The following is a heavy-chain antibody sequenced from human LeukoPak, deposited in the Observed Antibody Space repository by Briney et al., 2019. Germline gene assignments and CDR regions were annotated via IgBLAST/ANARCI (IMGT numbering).Heavy chain of an antibody. V-gene: IGHV1-69*01. CDR1: GGTFSSYA. CDR3: ARNGATQFYYYGMDV. Sequence: SVKVSCKASGGTFSSYAISWVRQAPGQGLEWMGGIIPIFGTANYAQKFRGRVTITADESTSTAYMELSSLRSEDTAVYYCARNGATQFYYYGMDVWGQGTTVTASS. J-gene: IGHJ6*02. CDR2: IIPIFGTA. D-gene: IGHD1-26*01.